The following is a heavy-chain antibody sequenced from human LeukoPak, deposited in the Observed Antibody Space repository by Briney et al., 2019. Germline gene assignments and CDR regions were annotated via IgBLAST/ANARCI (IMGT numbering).Heavy chain of an antibody. V-gene: IGHV4-39*01. J-gene: IGHJ4*02. D-gene: IGHD6-13*01. CDR1: GGSISSSSYY. Sequence: SETLSLTCTVSGGSISSSSYYWGWIRQPPGKGLEWIGSIYYSGSTYYNPSLKSRVTISVDTSKNQFSLKLSSVTAADTAVYYCARQSAAAGTSVDYRGQGTLVTVSS. CDR2: IYYSGST. CDR3: ARQSAAAGTSVDY.